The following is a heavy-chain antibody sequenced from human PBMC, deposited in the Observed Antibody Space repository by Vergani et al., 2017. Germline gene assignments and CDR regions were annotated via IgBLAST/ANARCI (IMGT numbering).Heavy chain of an antibody. V-gene: IGHV3-30*02. CDR1: GCTLSNYD. J-gene: IGHJ4*02. D-gene: IGHD3-16*01. CDR2: IQFDGSNQ. Sequence: QVQLVESGGGVVQRGGSLRLSCATSGCTLSNYDMQWIRQGPGKGLEFVAFIQFDGSNQYYADSVKGRFTLSRDFSKNTLYLQMNSLRTDDTATYYCAKHFRGWGIDYWGQGTQVIFSS. CDR3: AKHFRGWGIDY.